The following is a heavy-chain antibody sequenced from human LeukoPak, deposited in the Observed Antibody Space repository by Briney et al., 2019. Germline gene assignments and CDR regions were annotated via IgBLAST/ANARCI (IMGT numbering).Heavy chain of an antibody. CDR1: GYSISSGYY. D-gene: IGHD4-11*01. V-gene: IGHV4-38-2*01. Sequence: PSETLSLTCGVSGYSISSGYYWGWIRQPPGKGLEWIGNIYHIGSTYYNPSLESRVTISVDTSKNQFSLSLSSVTAADTAVYYCARLDYSNYYDYWGQGTLVTVSS. CDR2: IYHIGST. J-gene: IGHJ4*02. CDR3: ARLDYSNYYDY.